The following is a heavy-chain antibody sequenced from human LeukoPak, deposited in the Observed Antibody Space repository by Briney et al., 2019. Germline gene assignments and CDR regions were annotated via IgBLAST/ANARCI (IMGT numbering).Heavy chain of an antibody. Sequence: GESLQISCKGSGYSFTNYWIDWVRQMPGKGLEWMGIIYPGDSDTRYSPSFQGQVTISADKSISTAYLQWSSLRASDTAMYYCARQSADSSSWNFDAFDIWGQGTMVTVSS. CDR3: ARQSADSSSWNFDAFDI. J-gene: IGHJ3*02. V-gene: IGHV5-51*01. CDR2: IYPGDSDT. CDR1: GYSFTNYW. D-gene: IGHD6-13*01.